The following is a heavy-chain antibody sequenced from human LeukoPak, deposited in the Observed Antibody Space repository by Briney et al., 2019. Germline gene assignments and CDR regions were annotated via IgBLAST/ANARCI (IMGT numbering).Heavy chain of an antibody. D-gene: IGHD3-22*01. CDR3: ARNSDYYDSSGYPPNWFDP. V-gene: IGHV1-2*02. CDR2: INPNSGGT. CDR1: GYTFTGYY. J-gene: IGHJ5*02. Sequence: ASVKVSCKASGYTFTGYYMHWVRQAPGQGLEWMGWINPNSGGTNYAQKFQGRVTMTRDTSISTAYMELSRLRSDDTAVYYCARNSDYYDSSGYPPNWFDPWGQGTLVTVSS.